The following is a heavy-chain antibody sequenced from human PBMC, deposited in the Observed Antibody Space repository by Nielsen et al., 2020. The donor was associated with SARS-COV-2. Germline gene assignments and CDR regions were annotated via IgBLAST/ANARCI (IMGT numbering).Heavy chain of an antibody. CDR2: ISSGSRYV. D-gene: IGHD6-19*01. CDR1: GFTFSTYS. CDR3: ARVATSGWDAFDI. J-gene: IGHJ3*02. Sequence: GESLKISCAASGFTFSTYSMNWVRQAPGKGLEWVSSISSGSRYVNYADSVKGRFTISRDNAKNSLYLQMNSLRAEDTAVYYCARVATSGWDAFDIWGQGTMVTVSS. V-gene: IGHV3-21*01.